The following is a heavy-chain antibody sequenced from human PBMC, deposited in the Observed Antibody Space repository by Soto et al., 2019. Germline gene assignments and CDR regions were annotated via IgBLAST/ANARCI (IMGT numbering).Heavy chain of an antibody. CDR3: AREAPPYCSGGSCYSGDTFDY. D-gene: IGHD2-15*01. V-gene: IGHV3-30-3*01. CDR2: ISYDGSNK. CDR1: GFTFRSYA. Sequence: GGSLRLSCAASGFTFRSYAIHWVRQAPGKGLEWVAVISYDGSNKYYADSVKGRFTISRDNSKNTLYLQMNSLRAEDTAVYYCAREAPPYCSGGSCYSGDTFDYWGQGTLVTVSS. J-gene: IGHJ4*02.